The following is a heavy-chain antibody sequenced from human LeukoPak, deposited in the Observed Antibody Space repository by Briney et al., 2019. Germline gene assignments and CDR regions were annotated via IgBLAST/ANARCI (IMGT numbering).Heavy chain of an antibody. Sequence: SETLSLTCTVSGVSINSHYWSWIRQPPGKGLEWIGFIYDSGSANYKSSLESRVTMTVDTSKNQFSLKMNSVTAADTAVYYCARVLQNYYHLDVWGKGTTVTVSS. CDR3: ARVLQNYYHLDV. D-gene: IGHD3-3*01. J-gene: IGHJ6*03. V-gene: IGHV4-59*11. CDR2: IYDSGSA. CDR1: GVSINSHY.